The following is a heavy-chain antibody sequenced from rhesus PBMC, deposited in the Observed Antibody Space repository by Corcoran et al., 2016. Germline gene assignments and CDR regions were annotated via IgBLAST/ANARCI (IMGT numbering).Heavy chain of an antibody. V-gene: IGHV4S14*01. CDR2: IRSGGSN. CDR3: ARQTDLEYCSGIYCYAGGIFDY. J-gene: IGHJ4*01. Sequence: QVQLQESGPGLVKPSETLSLTCAVSGYSISSGYYWGWFRQPPGKGLGWIGQIRSGGSNYLNPSLKSRVTLSVDTSKNQFSLKLSSVTAADTAVYYCARQTDLEYCSGIYCYAGGIFDYWGQGVLVTVSS. CDR1: GYSISSGYY. D-gene: IGHD2-27*01.